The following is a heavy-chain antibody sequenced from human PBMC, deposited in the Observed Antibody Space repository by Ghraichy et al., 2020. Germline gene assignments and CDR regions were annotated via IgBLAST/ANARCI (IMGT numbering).Heavy chain of an antibody. D-gene: IGHD3-10*01. Sequence: GGSLRLSCAASGFTFSSYGMHWVRQAPGKGLEWAAVISYDGSNKYYADSVKGRFTISRDNSKNTLYLQMNSLRAEDTAVYYCAKDGILYGSGSYGKDYGMDVWGQGTTVTVSS. V-gene: IGHV3-30*18. CDR2: ISYDGSNK. CDR1: GFTFSSYG. CDR3: AKDGILYGSGSYGKDYGMDV. J-gene: IGHJ6*02.